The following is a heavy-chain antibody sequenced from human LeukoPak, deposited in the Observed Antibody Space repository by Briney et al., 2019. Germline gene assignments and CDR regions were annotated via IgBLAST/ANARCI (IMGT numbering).Heavy chain of an antibody. CDR1: GYTFTGYY. V-gene: IGHV1-2*02. J-gene: IGHJ1*01. CDR3: ARGAYCSSTSCPEGYFQQ. Sequence: ASVKVSCKASGYTFTGYYMHWVRQASGQELEWMGWINPKSGSTGNAQKFQGRATVTRDTSITTAYMELSSLRSDDTAVYYCARGAYCSSTSCPEGYFQQWGQGTLVTVSS. D-gene: IGHD2-2*01. CDR2: INPKSGST.